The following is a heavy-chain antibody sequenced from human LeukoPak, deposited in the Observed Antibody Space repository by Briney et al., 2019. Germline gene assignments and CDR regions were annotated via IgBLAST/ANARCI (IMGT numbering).Heavy chain of an antibody. D-gene: IGHD6-13*01. CDR2: IIPIFGTA. Sequence: SVKVSCKASGYTFTSYAVHWVRQAPGQGLEWMGGIIPIFGTANYAQKFQGRVTITADESTSTAHMELSSLRSEDTAVYYCAIRTNRIAEIDYWGQGTLVTVSS. CDR1: GYTFTSYA. V-gene: IGHV1-69*13. CDR3: AIRTNRIAEIDY. J-gene: IGHJ4*02.